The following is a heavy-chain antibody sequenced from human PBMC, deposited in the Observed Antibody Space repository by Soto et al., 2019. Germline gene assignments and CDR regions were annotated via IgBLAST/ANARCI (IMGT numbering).Heavy chain of an antibody. CDR1: GFTFRHYG. CDR3: ARDMDTNSRYSRLDP. D-gene: IGHD2-8*01. Sequence: QVQMVESGGGVVQPGRSLRLSCSTTGFTFRHYGIHWVRQAPGKGLEWVAVVWYDGSKENYADSVEGRFTVSRDQSKGIAELQVNSLRDDDTAVYHCARDMDTNSRYSRLDPWGQGTLVIVSS. J-gene: IGHJ5*02. V-gene: IGHV3-33*01. CDR2: VWYDGSKE.